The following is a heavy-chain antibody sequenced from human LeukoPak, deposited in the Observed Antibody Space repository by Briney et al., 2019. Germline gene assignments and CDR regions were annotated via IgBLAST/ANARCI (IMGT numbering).Heavy chain of an antibody. V-gene: IGHV4-59*01. D-gene: IGHD6-13*01. J-gene: IGHJ5*02. CDR1: GLSIPKSS. CDR2: TLYSANT. Sequence: PESLSLTCSVSGLSIPKSSAGWVRHPPGGGMGWDGSTLYSANTHYNPSHRSRVTMSADTSRNQFSLNLSSATDADTALYYCARFTVAAAGTGWFDPWGQGILVTVSA. CDR3: ARFTVAAAGTGWFDP.